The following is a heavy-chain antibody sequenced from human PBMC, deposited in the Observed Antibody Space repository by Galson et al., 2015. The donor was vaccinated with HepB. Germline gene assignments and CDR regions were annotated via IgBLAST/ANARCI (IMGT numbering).Heavy chain of an antibody. V-gene: IGHV4-4*02. D-gene: IGHD1-26*01. CDR3: ASLLVGATPYYFDY. CDR1: GGSISSSNW. J-gene: IGHJ4*02. CDR2: IYHSGST. Sequence: LSLTCAVSGGSISSSNWWSWVRQPPGKGLEWIGEIYHSGSTNYNPSLKSRVTISVDKSKNQFSLKLSSVTAADTAVYYCASLLVGATPYYFDYWGQGTLVTVSS.